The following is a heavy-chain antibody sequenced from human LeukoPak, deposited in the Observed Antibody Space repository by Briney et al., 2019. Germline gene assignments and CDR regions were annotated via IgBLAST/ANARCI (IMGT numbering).Heavy chain of an antibody. D-gene: IGHD3-3*01. J-gene: IGHJ3*02. CDR1: GFTFSSYW. Sequence: PGGSLRLSCAASGFTFSSYWMSWVRQAPGKGLEWEANIKQDGSEKYYVDSVKGRFTISRDNAKNSLYLQMNSLRAEDTAVYYCARDVEVPLGDFWSGYYTGGAFDIWGQGTMVTVSS. CDR3: ARDVEVPLGDFWSGYYTGGAFDI. V-gene: IGHV3-7*01. CDR2: IKQDGSEK.